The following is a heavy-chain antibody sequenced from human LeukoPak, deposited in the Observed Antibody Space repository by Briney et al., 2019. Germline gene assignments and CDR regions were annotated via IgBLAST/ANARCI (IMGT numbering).Heavy chain of an antibody. CDR2: ISYDGSNK. Sequence: PGGSLRLSCAASGFTFSSYAMHWVRQAPGKGLEWVAVISYDGSNKYYADSVKGRFTISRDNSKNTLYLQMNSLRAEDTAVYYWALRYKPGIAAAGYFDYWGQGTLVTVSS. CDR3: ALRYKPGIAAAGYFDY. V-gene: IGHV3-30-3*01. CDR1: GFTFSSYA. D-gene: IGHD6-13*01. J-gene: IGHJ4*02.